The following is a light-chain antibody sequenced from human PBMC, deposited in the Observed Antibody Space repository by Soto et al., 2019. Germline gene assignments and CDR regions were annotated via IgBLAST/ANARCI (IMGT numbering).Light chain of an antibody. V-gene: IGLV2-11*01. CDR1: SSDIGGYNY. CDR3: CSYAGSYTFV. CDR2: DVN. Sequence: QSALTQPRSLSGSPGQSVTISCTGTSSDIGGYNYVSWYQQHPGKAPKLMISDVNKRPSGVPDRFSGSKSGNTASLTISGLQAEDETDYYCCSYAGSYTFVFGTGTKLTVL. J-gene: IGLJ1*01.